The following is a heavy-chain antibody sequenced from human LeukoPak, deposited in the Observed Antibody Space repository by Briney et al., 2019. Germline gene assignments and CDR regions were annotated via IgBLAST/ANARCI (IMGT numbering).Heavy chain of an antibody. CDR2: IYTSGST. D-gene: IGHD1-26*01. J-gene: IGHJ5*02. V-gene: IGHV4-61*02. Sequence: SQTLSLTCTVSGGSISSGSYYWSGIRQPAGKGLEWIGRIYTSGSTNYNPSLKSRVTISVDTSKNQFSLKLSSVTAADTAVYYCARGRVGATIFDPWGQGTLVTVSS. CDR1: GGSISSGSYY. CDR3: ARGRVGATIFDP.